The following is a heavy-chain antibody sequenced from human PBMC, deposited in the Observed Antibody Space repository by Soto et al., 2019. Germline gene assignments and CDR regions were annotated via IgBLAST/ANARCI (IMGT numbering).Heavy chain of an antibody. CDR3: ARTMEGAWFDY. CDR2: INGDGSSA. V-gene: IGHV3-74*01. J-gene: IGHJ4*02. D-gene: IGHD1-26*01. Sequence: EVRLVESGGGLVQPGGSLRLSCAASGFNFRNYWMHWVRQVPGKGLVWVSRINGDGSSAIYADSVKGRFTISRDNAKNTRYLQMNRLRVEDTAVYYCARTMEGAWFDYWGQGKLVTVPS. CDR1: GFNFRNYW.